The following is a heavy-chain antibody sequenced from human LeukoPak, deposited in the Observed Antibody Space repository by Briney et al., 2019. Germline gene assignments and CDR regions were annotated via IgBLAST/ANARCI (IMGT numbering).Heavy chain of an antibody. CDR3: ARVDYYDSSGYYYHDY. CDR2: INHSGST. J-gene: IGHJ4*02. Sequence: SETLSLTCAVYGGSFSGYYWSWIRQPPGKGLEWIGEINHSGSTNYNPSLKSRVTISVDTSKNQFSLKLSSVTAADTAVCYCARVDYYDSSGYYYHDYWGQGTLVTVSS. V-gene: IGHV4-34*01. CDR1: GGSFSGYY. D-gene: IGHD3-22*01.